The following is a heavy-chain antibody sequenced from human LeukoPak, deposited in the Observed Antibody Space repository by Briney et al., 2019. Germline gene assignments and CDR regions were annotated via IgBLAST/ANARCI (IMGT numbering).Heavy chain of an antibody. D-gene: IGHD3-22*01. CDR1: GYSFTSYA. V-gene: IGHV1-3*01. J-gene: IGHJ4*02. CDR2: INAGNGNT. Sequence: ASVKVSCKASGYSFTSYAMHWVRQAPGQRLEWMGWINAGNGNTKYSQKFQGRVTITRDTSASTAYMELSSLRSEDTAVYYCARDLSGYYYYFDYWGQGTLVTVSS. CDR3: ARDLSGYYYYFDY.